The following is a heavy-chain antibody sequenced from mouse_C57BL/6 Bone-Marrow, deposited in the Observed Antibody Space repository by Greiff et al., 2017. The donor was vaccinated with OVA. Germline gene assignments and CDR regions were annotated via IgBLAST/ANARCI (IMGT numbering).Heavy chain of an antibody. CDR3: ARGWLLNAMDY. Sequence: EVQVVESGGGLVKPGGSLKLSCAASGFTFSSYAMSWVRQTPEKRLEWVATISDGGSYTYYPDNVKGRFTISRDNAKNNLYLQMSHLKSEDTAMYYCARGWLLNAMDYWGQGTSVTVSS. CDR1: GFTFSSYA. CDR2: ISDGGSYT. J-gene: IGHJ4*01. V-gene: IGHV5-4*01. D-gene: IGHD2-3*01.